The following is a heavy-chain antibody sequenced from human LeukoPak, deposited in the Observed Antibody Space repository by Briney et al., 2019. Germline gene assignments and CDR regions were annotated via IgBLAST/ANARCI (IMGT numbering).Heavy chain of an antibody. Sequence: GRSLRLSCAASALPFNSYAMHWVRQAPGKGLEYVSAIRSNGGSTYYANSVKGGFTISRDNSNTTLYLQMGSLRAEDMAVYYCARGYCSSTSCYSTAIDYWGQGTLVTVSS. J-gene: IGHJ4*02. D-gene: IGHD2-2*01. CDR2: IRSNGGST. CDR1: ALPFNSYA. CDR3: ARGYCSSTSCYSTAIDY. V-gene: IGHV3-64*01.